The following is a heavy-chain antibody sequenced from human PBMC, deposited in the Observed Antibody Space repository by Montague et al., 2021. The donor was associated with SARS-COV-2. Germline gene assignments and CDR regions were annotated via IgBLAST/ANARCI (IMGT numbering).Heavy chain of an antibody. V-gene: IGHV4-59*08. CDR1: GGSISSYY. CDR2: IYYSGST. D-gene: IGHD3-9*01. CDR3: ARTYYDILSGYYNRGAFDI. Sequence: SETLSLTCTVSGGSISSYYCSWIRQPPGKGLELIGYIYYSGSTNYNPSLKRRVTISVDTSKNQFSLKLSSVTAADTAVYYCARTYYDILSGYYNRGAFDIWGQGTMVTVSS. J-gene: IGHJ3*02.